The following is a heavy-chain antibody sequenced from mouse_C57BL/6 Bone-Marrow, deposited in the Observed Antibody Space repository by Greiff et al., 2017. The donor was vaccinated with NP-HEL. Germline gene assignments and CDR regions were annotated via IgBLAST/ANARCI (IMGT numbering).Heavy chain of an antibody. CDR1: GYTFTDYY. Sequence: EVQLQESGPVLVKPGASVKMSCKASGYTFTDYYMNWVKQSHGKSLEWIGVINPYNGGTSYNQKFKGKATLTVDKSSSTAYMELNSLTSEDSAVYYCARALFITTVVADAYWGQGTLVTVSA. J-gene: IGHJ3*01. CDR2: INPYNGGT. D-gene: IGHD1-1*01. CDR3: ARALFITTVVADAY. V-gene: IGHV1-19*01.